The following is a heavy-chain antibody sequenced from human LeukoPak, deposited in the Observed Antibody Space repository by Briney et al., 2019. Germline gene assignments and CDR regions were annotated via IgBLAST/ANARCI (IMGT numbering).Heavy chain of an antibody. Sequence: SETLSLTCAVYGGSFSGYYWSWIRQPPGKGLEWIGEINHSGSTNYNPSLKSRVTISVDTSRNQFSLKLSSVTAADTAVYYCAKGNMASKFDYWGQGTLVTVSS. V-gene: IGHV4-34*01. J-gene: IGHJ4*02. D-gene: IGHD2/OR15-2a*01. CDR1: GGSFSGYY. CDR3: AKGNMASKFDY. CDR2: INHSGST.